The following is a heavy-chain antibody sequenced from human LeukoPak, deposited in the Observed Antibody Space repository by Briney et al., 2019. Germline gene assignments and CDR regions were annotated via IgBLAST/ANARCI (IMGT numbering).Heavy chain of an antibody. CDR2: IHSGDTT. CDR3: ARDGGSGTYVSRYTYFGMDV. J-gene: IGHJ6*02. D-gene: IGHD3-10*01. Sequence: GGSLRLSCAASGFTVNSNYMSWVRQAPGKGLEWVSFIHSGDTTYYADSVKGRFIISRDNSKNTVYLQMNSLRAEDTAVYYCARDGGSGTYVSRYTYFGMDVWGQGTTVTVSS. V-gene: IGHV3-66*01. CDR1: GFTVNSNY.